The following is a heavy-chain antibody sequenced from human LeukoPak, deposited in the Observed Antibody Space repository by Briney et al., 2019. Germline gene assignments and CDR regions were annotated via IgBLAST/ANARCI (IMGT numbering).Heavy chain of an antibody. J-gene: IGHJ4*02. V-gene: IGHV4-34*01. CDR2: INHSGST. D-gene: IGHD6-19*01. Sequence: RPSETLSLTCAVYGVSFSGYYWSWIRQPPGKGLEWIGEINHSGSTNYNPSLKSRVTISVDTSKNQFSLKLSSVTAADTAVYYCARFGSGWHYFDYWGQGTLVTVSS. CDR1: GVSFSGYY. CDR3: ARFGSGWHYFDY.